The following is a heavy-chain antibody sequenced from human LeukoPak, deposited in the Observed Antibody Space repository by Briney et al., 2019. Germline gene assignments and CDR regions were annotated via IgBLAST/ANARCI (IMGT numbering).Heavy chain of an antibody. Sequence: PSGTLSLTCAVSGGSISSSNWWSWARQPPGKGLEWIGEIYHSGSTNYNPSLKSRVTISVDKSKNQFSLKLSSVTAADTAVYYCARRYYDFWSGFDYWGQGTLVTVSS. J-gene: IGHJ4*02. D-gene: IGHD3-3*01. CDR2: IYHSGST. CDR3: ARRYYDFWSGFDY. V-gene: IGHV4-4*02. CDR1: GGSISSSNW.